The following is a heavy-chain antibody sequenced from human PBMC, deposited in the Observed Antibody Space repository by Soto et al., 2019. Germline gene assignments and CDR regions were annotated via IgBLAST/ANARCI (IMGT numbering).Heavy chain of an antibody. V-gene: IGHV4-34*01. J-gene: IGHJ4*02. D-gene: IGHD3-10*01. CDR2: INHSGST. CDR3: ARSSRILWFGEPSFDY. Sequence: SETLSLTCAVYGGSFSGYYWSWIRQPPGKGLEWIGEINHSGSTNYNPSLKSRVTISVDTSKNQFSLKLSSVTAADTAVYYCARSSRILWFGEPSFDYWGQGILVTVSS. CDR1: GGSFSGYY.